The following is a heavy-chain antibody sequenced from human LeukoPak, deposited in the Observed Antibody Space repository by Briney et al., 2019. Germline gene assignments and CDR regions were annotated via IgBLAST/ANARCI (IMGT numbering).Heavy chain of an antibody. J-gene: IGHJ3*02. Sequence: SETLSLTCTVSGGSISSNSYFWGWIRQPPGKGLEWIGIIHYSGSIYYSPSLKSRLSISIDTSKNQSSLKLSSVTAADTAVYYCASQKTLVRGAIRLFDASDIWGQGTVVTASS. V-gene: IGHV4-39*01. D-gene: IGHD3-10*01. CDR2: IHYSGSI. CDR1: GGSISSNSYF. CDR3: ASQKTLVRGAIRLFDASDI.